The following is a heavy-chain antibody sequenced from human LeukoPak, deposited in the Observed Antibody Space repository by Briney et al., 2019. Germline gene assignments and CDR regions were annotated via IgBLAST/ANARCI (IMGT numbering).Heavy chain of an antibody. Sequence: SETLSLTCTVSGGSISSYYWSWIRQPPGKGLEWIGYIYTSGSTNYNPSLKSRVTISVDTSKNQFSLKLSSVTAADTAVYYCARLTSAAAFDPWGQGTLVTVSS. D-gene: IGHD4/OR15-4a*01. CDR2: IYTSGST. V-gene: IGHV4-4*09. CDR3: ARLTSAAAFDP. CDR1: GGSISSYY. J-gene: IGHJ5*02.